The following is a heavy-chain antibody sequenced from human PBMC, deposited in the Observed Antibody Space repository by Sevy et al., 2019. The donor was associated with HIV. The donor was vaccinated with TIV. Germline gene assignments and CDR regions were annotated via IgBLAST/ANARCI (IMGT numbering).Heavy chain of an antibody. CDR3: ARVVEPAGIDPYYYGVDV. J-gene: IGHJ6*02. V-gene: IGHV1-2*02. CDR1: GYTFTDYY. CDR2: INPKSGGT. Sequence: ASVKVSCKASGYTFTDYYIHWVRQAPGQGLEWMGWINPKSGGTNYAQKFHGRVTMTRDTSISTAYMELSRLRSGDTAVYYCARVVEPAGIDPYYYGVDVWGPGATVTVSS. D-gene: IGHD2-2*02.